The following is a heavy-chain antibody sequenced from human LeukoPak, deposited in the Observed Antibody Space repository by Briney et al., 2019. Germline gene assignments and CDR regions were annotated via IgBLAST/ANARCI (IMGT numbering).Heavy chain of an antibody. V-gene: IGHV4-39*01. D-gene: IGHD6-6*01. J-gene: IGHJ4*02. CDR1: GGSISSSSYY. Sequence: SETLSLTCTVSGGSISSSSYYWGWIRQPPGKGLEWIGSIYYSGSTYYNPSLKSRVTISVDTSKNQFSLKLSSVTAADTALYYCASTFQRYGSSFDYWGQGTLVTVSS. CDR3: ASTFQRYGSSFDY. CDR2: IYYSGST.